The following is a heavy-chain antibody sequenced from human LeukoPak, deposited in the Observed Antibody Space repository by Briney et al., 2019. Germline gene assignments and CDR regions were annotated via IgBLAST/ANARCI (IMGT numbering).Heavy chain of an antibody. Sequence: GGSLRLSCAASGFTFSSYSMNWVRQAPGKGLEWVASISSSSSYIYYADSVKGRFTISRDNAKNSLYLQMNSLRAEDMAVYYCARDMGNSYYYYYYMDVWGKGTTVTVSS. CDR3: ARDMGNSYYYYYYMDV. V-gene: IGHV3-21*01. J-gene: IGHJ6*03. D-gene: IGHD7-27*01. CDR1: GFTFSSYS. CDR2: ISSSSSYI.